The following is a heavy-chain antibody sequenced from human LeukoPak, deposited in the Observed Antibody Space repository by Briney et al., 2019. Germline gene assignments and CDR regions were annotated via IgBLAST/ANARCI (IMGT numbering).Heavy chain of an antibody. D-gene: IGHD3-22*01. CDR2: INPNSGGT. Sequence: ASVKVSCKASGYTFTGYYMHWVRQAPGQGLEWMGWINPNSGGTNYAQKFQGRVTMTRDTSISTAYMELSRLRSDDTAVYYCARESSGYLYYFDYWGQGTLVTVSS. CDR3: ARESSGYLYYFDY. CDR1: GYTFTGYY. J-gene: IGHJ4*02. V-gene: IGHV1-2*02.